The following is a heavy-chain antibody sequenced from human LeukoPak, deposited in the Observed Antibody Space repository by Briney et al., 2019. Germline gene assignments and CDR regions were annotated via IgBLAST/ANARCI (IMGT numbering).Heavy chain of an antibody. Sequence: ETPSLTCTVSGGSVTSSTYYWGWIRQPPGKGLEWIATISYRGSTYNPALKSRVTISVDTSKNQFSLKLSSVTAADTAVYYCARLGFCTTTSCPWGQGTLVTVSS. J-gene: IGHJ5*02. CDR2: ISYRGST. CDR3: ARLGFCTTTSCP. CDR1: GGSVTSSTYY. V-gene: IGHV4-39*01. D-gene: IGHD2-2*01.